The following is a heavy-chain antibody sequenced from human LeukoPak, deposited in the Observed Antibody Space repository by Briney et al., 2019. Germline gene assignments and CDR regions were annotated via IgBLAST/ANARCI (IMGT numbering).Heavy chain of an antibody. CDR2: ISYSGST. D-gene: IGHD3-10*01. CDR3: ARHPELYFFDY. J-gene: IGHJ4*02. CDR1: GASISSYY. Sequence: SETLSLTCTVSGASISSYYWSWIRQPPGKGLEWIGYISYSGSTNYNPPLKSRVTISADTSKNQVSLTLSSVTAADTAVYYCARHPELYFFDYWGQGTLVTVSS. V-gene: IGHV4-59*08.